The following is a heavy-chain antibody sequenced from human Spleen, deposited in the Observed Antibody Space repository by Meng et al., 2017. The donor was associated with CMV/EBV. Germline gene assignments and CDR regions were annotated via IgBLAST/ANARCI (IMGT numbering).Heavy chain of an antibody. J-gene: IGHJ3*01. CDR3: ARDWDIEVVPAATLDAFNL. Sequence: SETLSLTCTVSGYSISSGYYWGWIRQPPGKGLEWIGSIYHTGKTFYNPSLKNRVTMSIDTAKNHFSLNLRSVTAADTAVYFCARDWDIEVVPAATLDAFNLWGQGAMVTVSS. V-gene: IGHV4-38-2*02. D-gene: IGHD2-2*01. CDR1: GYSISSGYY. CDR2: IYHTGKT.